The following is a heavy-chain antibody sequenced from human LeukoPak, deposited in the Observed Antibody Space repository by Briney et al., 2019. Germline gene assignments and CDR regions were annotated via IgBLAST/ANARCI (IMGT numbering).Heavy chain of an antibody. Sequence: GGSLRLSCEASGFTFGNYAMNWVRQAPGKGLEWVSTISGTGSSTYYADSAKGRFTISRDNSKDTLFLQLNSLTAADTAMYYCVKDNKLVVAGTELGYWGQGTLVTVSS. CDR1: GFTFGNYA. D-gene: IGHD6-19*01. V-gene: IGHV3-23*01. CDR3: VKDNKLVVAGTELGY. J-gene: IGHJ4*02. CDR2: ISGTGSST.